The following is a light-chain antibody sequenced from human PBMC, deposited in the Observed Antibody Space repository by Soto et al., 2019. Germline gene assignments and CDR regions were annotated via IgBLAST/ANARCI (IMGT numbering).Light chain of an antibody. V-gene: IGKV3-20*01. CDR1: QSVSGTY. Sequence: EIVLTQSPGTLSLSPGERATLSCRASQSVSGTYLAWYQQKPGQAPRLLIPGASSRATGIPDRFSGSGSGTDFTLTISRLEPEDFAVYYCQQYGSSSTFGQGTRLESK. J-gene: IGKJ5*01. CDR2: GAS. CDR3: QQYGSSST.